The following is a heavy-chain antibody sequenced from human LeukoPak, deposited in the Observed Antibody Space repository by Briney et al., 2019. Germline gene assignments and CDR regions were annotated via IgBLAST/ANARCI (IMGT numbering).Heavy chain of an antibody. CDR1: GXSITSTNW. Sequence: SGTLSLTCGVSGXSITSTNWWSWARQPPGQGLEWIGEISLSGLTNYNPSLKSRVTMALDKSKNHLSLNLTSVTAADTAVYYCSRENGAFSPFGYWGQGTLVTVPS. D-gene: IGHD2-8*01. J-gene: IGHJ4*02. V-gene: IGHV4-4*02. CDR2: ISLSGLT. CDR3: SRENGAFSPFGY.